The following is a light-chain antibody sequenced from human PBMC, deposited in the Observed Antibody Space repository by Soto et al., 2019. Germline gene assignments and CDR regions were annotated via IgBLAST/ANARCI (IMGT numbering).Light chain of an antibody. V-gene: IGKV1-5*03. J-gene: IGKJ1*01. Sequence: DIQMTQSPATLSASVGDRVTITCRASQSIEDLLAWYQQKPGIAPKLLVYSASTLESGVPSRFSGSGSGTEFTLTINSLQPDDFATYFCQQYRSYSTFGQGTKVEI. CDR1: QSIEDL. CDR2: SAS. CDR3: QQYRSYST.